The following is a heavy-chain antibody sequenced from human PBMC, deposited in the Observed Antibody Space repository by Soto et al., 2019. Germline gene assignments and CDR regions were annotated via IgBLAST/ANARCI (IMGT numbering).Heavy chain of an antibody. J-gene: IGHJ4*02. D-gene: IGHD6-13*01. CDR3: ARVYSTSPSD. CDR2: IYHSGST. Sequence: SETLSLTCAVSGGSISSGGYSWGWIRQPPGKGLEWIGYIYHSGSTYYNPSLKSRVTISVDRSKNQFSLKMSAVTAADTAVYYCARVYSTSPSDWGQGTLVTVSS. CDR1: GGSISSGGYS. V-gene: IGHV4-30-2*01.